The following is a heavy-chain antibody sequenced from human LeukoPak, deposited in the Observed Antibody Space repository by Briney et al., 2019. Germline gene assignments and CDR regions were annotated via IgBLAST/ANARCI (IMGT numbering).Heavy chain of an antibody. CDR1: GGSISSSSYY. CDR3: ARDMRNYGCIDY. CDR2: IYYSGST. J-gene: IGHJ4*02. Sequence: SETLSLTCTVSGGSISSSSYYWGWIRQPPGKGLEWIGSIYYSGSTYYNPSLKSRVTISVDTSKNQFPLKLSSVTAADTAVYYCARDMRNYGCIDYWGQGTLVTVSS. V-gene: IGHV4-39*06. D-gene: IGHD3-10*01.